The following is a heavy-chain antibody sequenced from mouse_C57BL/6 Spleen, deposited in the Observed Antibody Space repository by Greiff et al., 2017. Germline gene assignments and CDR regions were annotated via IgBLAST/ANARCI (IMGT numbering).Heavy chain of an antibody. Sequence: QVQLQQPGAELVRPGSSVKLSCKASGYTFTSYWMHWVKQRPIQGLEWIGNIDPSDSETHYNQKFKDKATLTVDKSSSTAYMQLSILTSEDSAVYYCARWSYGYIDYWGQGTTLTVSS. D-gene: IGHD1-1*02. CDR1: GYTFTSYW. J-gene: IGHJ2*01. V-gene: IGHV1-52*01. CDR2: IDPSDSET. CDR3: ARWSYGYIDY.